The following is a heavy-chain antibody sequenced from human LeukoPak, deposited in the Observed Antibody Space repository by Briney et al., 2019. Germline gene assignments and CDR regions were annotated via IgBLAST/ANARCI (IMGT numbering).Heavy chain of an antibody. V-gene: IGHV3-23*01. CDR1: GFTFSSHA. Sequence: PGGSLRLSCAASGFTFSSHAMSWVRQAPGKGLEWVSAVSGVGGSTYYADFVRGRFTISRDNSNYTVYLQMNDLRVEDTAVYFCAKDRGQWPTDFDYWDQGALVTVSS. J-gene: IGHJ4*02. CDR2: VSGVGGST. D-gene: IGHD6-19*01. CDR3: AKDRGQWPTDFDY.